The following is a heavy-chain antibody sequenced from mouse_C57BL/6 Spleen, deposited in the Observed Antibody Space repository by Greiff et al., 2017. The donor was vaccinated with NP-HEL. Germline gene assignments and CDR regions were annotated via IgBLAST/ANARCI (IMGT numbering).Heavy chain of an antibody. CDR2: ISSGSSTI. Sequence: EVKLVESGGGLVKPGGSLKLSCAASGFTFSDYGMHWVRQAPEKGLEWVACISSGSSTINYADTVKGRYTISRDNAKNSLFLQMTSLRSEDTAMYYCARKYYGSSVFDYWGQGTTLTVSS. V-gene: IGHV5-17*01. CDR3: ARKYYGSSVFDY. J-gene: IGHJ2*01. CDR1: GFTFSDYG. D-gene: IGHD1-1*01.